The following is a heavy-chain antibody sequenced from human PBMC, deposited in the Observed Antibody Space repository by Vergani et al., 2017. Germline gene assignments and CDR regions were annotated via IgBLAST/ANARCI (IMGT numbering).Heavy chain of an antibody. V-gene: IGHV4-34*01. Sequence: QVQLQQWGAGLLKPSETLSLTCAVYGGSFSGYYWSWIRQPPGKGLEWIGEINHSGSTNYNPSLKSRVTISVDTSKNQFSLKLSSVPAADTAVYYCARVDTQVPATSHFYYMDVWGKGTTVVVSS. CDR2: INHSGST. CDR1: GGSFSGYY. CDR3: ARVDTQVPATSHFYYMDV. D-gene: IGHD6-25*01. J-gene: IGHJ6*03.